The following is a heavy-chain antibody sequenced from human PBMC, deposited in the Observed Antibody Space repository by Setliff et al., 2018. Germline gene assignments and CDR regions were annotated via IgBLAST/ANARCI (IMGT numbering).Heavy chain of an antibody. CDR3: ARTRYGLGGRPY. V-gene: IGHV4-61*01. CDR1: GGSISSGNYY. D-gene: IGHD2-15*01. J-gene: IGHJ4*02. CDR2: IHYSGST. Sequence: SETLSLTCTVSGGSISSGNYYWSWIRQPPGKGLEWIGFIHYSGSTNYNPSLKSRVTISLDTPKNQFSLRLSSVTAADTAVYYCARTRYGLGGRPYWGQGTLVTVSS.